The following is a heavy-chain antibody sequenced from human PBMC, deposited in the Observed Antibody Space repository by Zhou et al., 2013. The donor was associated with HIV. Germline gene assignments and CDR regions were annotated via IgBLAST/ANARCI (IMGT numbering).Heavy chain of an antibody. Sequence: QVQLVQSGAEVKKPGSSVKVSCKASGGTFSTYAISWVRQAPGQGLEWMGGIIPMFGTADYAQKFQGRVTITTDEFTSTAYMEMRSLTSEDTAVYYCAAGGYYDSSGYYNHWYFDLWGRGTLVTVSS. V-gene: IGHV1-69*05. D-gene: IGHD3-22*01. J-gene: IGHJ2*01. CDR2: IIPMFGTA. CDR1: GGTFSTYA. CDR3: AAGGYYDSSGYYNHWYFDL.